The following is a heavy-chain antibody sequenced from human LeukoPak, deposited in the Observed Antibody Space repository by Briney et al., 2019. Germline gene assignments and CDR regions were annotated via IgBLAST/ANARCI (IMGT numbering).Heavy chain of an antibody. CDR1: GYTFTSYY. Sequence: ASVKVSCKASGYTFTSYYMHWVRQAPGQGLEWMGIINPSGGSTSYAQKFQGRVTMTRDTSTSTVYMELSSLRSEDTAVYYCARSGSTEIVVVTVFVYWGQGTLVTVSS. J-gene: IGHJ4*02. CDR2: INPSGGST. V-gene: IGHV1-46*01. D-gene: IGHD2-21*02. CDR3: ARSGSTEIVVVTVFVY.